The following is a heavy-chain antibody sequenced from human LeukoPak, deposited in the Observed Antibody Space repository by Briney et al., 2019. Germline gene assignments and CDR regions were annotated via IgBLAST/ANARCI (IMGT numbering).Heavy chain of an antibody. J-gene: IGHJ4*02. Sequence: GGSLRLSCAASGFTFSSYGMHWVRQAPGKGLEWVAFIRYDGSNKYYADSVKGRFTISRDNSKNTLYLQMNSLRAEDTAVFYCARDCSSTSCYYGSFDYWGQGTLVTVSS. CDR3: ARDCSSTSCYYGSFDY. CDR1: GFTFSSYG. V-gene: IGHV3-30*02. CDR2: IRYDGSNK. D-gene: IGHD2-2*01.